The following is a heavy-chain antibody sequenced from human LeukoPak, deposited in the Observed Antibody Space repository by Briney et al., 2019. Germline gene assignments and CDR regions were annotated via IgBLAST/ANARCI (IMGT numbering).Heavy chain of an antibody. J-gene: IGHJ6*03. CDR3: ARDYDSSGYGYYYMDV. CDR1: GFTFSTYA. V-gene: IGHV3-30-3*01. D-gene: IGHD3-22*01. CDR2: VSYDGTNK. Sequence: GGSLRLSCAASGFTFSTYAMHWVRQAPGKGLEWVAIVSYDGTNKYYADSVKGRFTISRDNSKNTLYLQMNSLRAEDTAVYYCARDYDSSGYGYYYMDVWGKGTTVTVSS.